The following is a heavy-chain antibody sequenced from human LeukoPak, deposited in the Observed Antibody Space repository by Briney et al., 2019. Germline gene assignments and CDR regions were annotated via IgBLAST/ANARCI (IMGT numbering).Heavy chain of an antibody. J-gene: IGHJ6*03. CDR3: ARDYDSSGYGYYYMDV. CDR1: GFTFSTYA. V-gene: IGHV3-30-3*01. D-gene: IGHD3-22*01. CDR2: VSYDGTNK. Sequence: GGSLRLSCAASGFTFSTYAMHWVRQAPGKGLEWVAIVSYDGTNKYYADSVKGRFTISRDNSKNTLYLQMNSLRAEDTAVYYCARDYDSSGYGYYYMDVWGKGTTVTVSS.